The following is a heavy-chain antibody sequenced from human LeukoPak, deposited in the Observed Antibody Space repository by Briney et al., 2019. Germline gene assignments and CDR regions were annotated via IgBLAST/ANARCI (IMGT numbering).Heavy chain of an antibody. CDR2: INPNSGRT. J-gene: IGHJ5*02. CDR1: GYTFTSYG. V-gene: IGHV1-2*02. D-gene: IGHD6-13*01. Sequence: ASVKVSCKASGYTFTSYGISWVRQAPGQGLEWMGWINPNSGRTNYAHNFQGRVTLTRDPSISTAYMELTGLTSNDTGVYYCARTREYSSTWFFPPFDPWGQGTLVTVSS. CDR3: ARTREYSSTWFFPPFDP.